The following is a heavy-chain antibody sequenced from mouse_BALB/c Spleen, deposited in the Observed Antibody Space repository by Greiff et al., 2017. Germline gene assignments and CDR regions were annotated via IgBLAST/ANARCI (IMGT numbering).Heavy chain of an antibody. D-gene: IGHD2-1*01. J-gene: IGHJ4*01. CDR1: GFTFTSYA. CDR3: ARGNLDY. Sequence: EVQLLQSGPGLVKPGGSLKLSCAASGFTFTSYAMTWVRQSPEKRLEWVAEISTGGSYTYYPDTVTGRSTISRDNAKSTLYLEMSSLTSEDAAVYYCARGNLDYWGQGTSVTVSS. CDR2: ISTGGSYT. V-gene: IGHV5-9-4*01.